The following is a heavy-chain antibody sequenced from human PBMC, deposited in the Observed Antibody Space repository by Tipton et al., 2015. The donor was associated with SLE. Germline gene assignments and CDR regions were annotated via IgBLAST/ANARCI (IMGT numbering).Heavy chain of an antibody. D-gene: IGHD3-10*01. V-gene: IGHV4-38-2*02. J-gene: IGHJ5*02. CDR3: ARATGSGTFTRFDP. CDR1: GDSISSGYY. Sequence: TLSLTCTVSGDSISSGYYWGWIRQPPGKGLEWIGSVSHGGSTYYNPSLNSRVTISVDTSKSQFSLKLSSVTATDTALYYCARATGSGTFTRFDPWGQGTLVTVSS. CDR2: VSHGGST.